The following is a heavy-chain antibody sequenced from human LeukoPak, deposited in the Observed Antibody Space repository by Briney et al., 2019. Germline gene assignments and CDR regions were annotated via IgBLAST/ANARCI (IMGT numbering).Heavy chain of an antibody. CDR1: GLTLSSYA. D-gene: IGHD3-22*01. V-gene: IGHV3-23*01. Sequence: GGSLRLSCVASGLTLSSYAMSWVRQAPGKGLKWVSAVYASGDRTYYADSVKGRFTISRDNSENTLYLQMNNLRAEDTAAYYCAKIPSRYDTSGYSPAEYFQHWGQGTLVTVSS. CDR2: VYASGDRT. CDR3: AKIPSRYDTSGYSPAEYFQH. J-gene: IGHJ1*01.